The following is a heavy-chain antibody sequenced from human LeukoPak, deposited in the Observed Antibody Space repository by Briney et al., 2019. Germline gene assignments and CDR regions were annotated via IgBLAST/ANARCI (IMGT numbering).Heavy chain of an antibody. J-gene: IGHJ4*02. CDR1: GFTVSSSY. CDR3: ARDPFSLGYFDY. Sequence: PGGSLRLSCAASGFTVSSSYKSWVRQAPGKGLEWVSVIYSGGSTYYADSVKGRFTISRDNSKNTLYLQMNSLRAEDTAVYYCARDPFSLGYFDYWGQGTLVTVSS. D-gene: IGHD3-16*01. V-gene: IGHV3-53*01. CDR2: IYSGGST.